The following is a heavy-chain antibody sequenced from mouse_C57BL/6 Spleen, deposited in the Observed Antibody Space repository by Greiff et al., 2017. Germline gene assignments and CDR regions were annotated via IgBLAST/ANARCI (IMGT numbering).Heavy chain of an antibody. D-gene: IGHD1-1*01. V-gene: IGHV1-82*01. CDR3: ARWDYYGSSLDV. Sequence: VQLQQSGPELVKPGASVKISCKASGYAFSSSWMNWVKQRPGKGLEWIGRIYPGDGDTNYNGKFKGKATLTADKSSSTAYMQHSSLTSEDSAVYFCARWDYYGSSLDVWGTGTTVTVSS. CDR2: IYPGDGDT. CDR1: GYAFSSSW. J-gene: IGHJ1*03.